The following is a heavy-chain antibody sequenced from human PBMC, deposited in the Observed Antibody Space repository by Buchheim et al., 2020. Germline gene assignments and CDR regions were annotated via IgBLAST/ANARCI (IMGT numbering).Heavy chain of an antibody. J-gene: IGHJ5*01. CDR2: IYAIGSSST. Sequence: QVQLQESGPGLVKPSQTLSLTCTVSGDSIRSPNYYWSWIRQPVGRGLEWIGHIYAIGSSSTKYSPSLQSRVTISVATSQNQFSLKLTSVTAADTAMYYCARLPTGSAWFDSWGQG. CDR1: GDSIRSPNYY. CDR3: ARLPTGSAWFDS. V-gene: IGHV4-61*02.